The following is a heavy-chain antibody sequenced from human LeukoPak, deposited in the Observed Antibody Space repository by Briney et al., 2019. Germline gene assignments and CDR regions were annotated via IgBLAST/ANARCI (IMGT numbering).Heavy chain of an antibody. CDR1: GGSISSGSYY. CDR3: ARNIGSCYSCFDY. V-gene: IGHV4-61*02. Sequence: SETLSLTCTASGGSISSGSYYWSWIRQPAGKGLEWIGRIYTSGSTNYNPSLKSRVTISVDTSKNQFSLKLSSVTAADTAVYYCARNIGSCYSCFDYWGQGTLVTVSS. CDR2: IYTSGST. J-gene: IGHJ4*02. D-gene: IGHD2-15*01.